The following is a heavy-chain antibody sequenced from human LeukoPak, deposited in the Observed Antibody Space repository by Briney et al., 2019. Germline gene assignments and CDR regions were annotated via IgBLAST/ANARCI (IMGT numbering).Heavy chain of an antibody. D-gene: IGHD3-3*01. J-gene: IGHJ4*02. CDR1: GGSISRGGYY. CDR3: ARDNAIFISAYFDY. CDR2: IYYSGST. V-gene: IGHV4-31*03. Sequence: SQTLSLTCTVSGGSISRGGYYWSWIRQHPGKGLEWIGYIYYSGSTYYNPSLKSRVTISVDTSKNQFSLKLSSVTASDTAVYYCARDNAIFISAYFDYWGQGTLVTVSS.